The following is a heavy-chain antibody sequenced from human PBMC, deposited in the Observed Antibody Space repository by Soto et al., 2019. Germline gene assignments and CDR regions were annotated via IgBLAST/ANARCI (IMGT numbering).Heavy chain of an antibody. D-gene: IGHD5-18*01. CDR1: GGTFSSYA. CDR2: IIPIFGTA. CDR3: ARGHRGGYSYTSASGYFDY. J-gene: IGHJ4*02. V-gene: IGHV1-69*13. Sequence: SVKVSCKASGGTFSSYATSWVRQAPGQGLEWMGGIIPIFGTANYAQKFQGRVTIAADESTSTAYMELSSLRSEDTAVYYCARGHRGGYSYTSASGYFDYWGQGTLVTVSS.